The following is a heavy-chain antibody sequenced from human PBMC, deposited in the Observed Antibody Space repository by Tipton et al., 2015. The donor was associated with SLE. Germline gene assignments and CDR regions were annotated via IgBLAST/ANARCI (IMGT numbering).Heavy chain of an antibody. CDR2: IYYSGDT. J-gene: IGHJ3*02. Sequence: TLSLTCTVSGGSISSSSYYWGWIRQPPGKGLEWIGCIYYSGDTYYSPSLKSRVTISVDTSKNQFSLKLSSVTAADTAVYYCARVGYGDYQSAFDIWGQGTMVTVSS. CDR3: ARVGYGDYQSAFDI. CDR1: GGSISSSSYY. V-gene: IGHV4-39*07. D-gene: IGHD4-17*01.